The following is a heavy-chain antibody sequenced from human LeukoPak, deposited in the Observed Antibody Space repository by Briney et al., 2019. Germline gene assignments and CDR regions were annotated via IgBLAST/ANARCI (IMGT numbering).Heavy chain of an antibody. D-gene: IGHD3-22*01. Sequence: SETLSLTCTVSGYSISSGYYWSWIRQPPGKGLEWIGEINHSGSTNYNPSLKSRVTISVDTSKNQFSLKLSSVTAADTAVYFCARGPYSYDSSGAFDIRGQGTMVTVSS. CDR1: GYSISSGYY. J-gene: IGHJ3*02. CDR3: ARGPYSYDSSGAFDI. V-gene: IGHV4-38-2*02. CDR2: INHSGST.